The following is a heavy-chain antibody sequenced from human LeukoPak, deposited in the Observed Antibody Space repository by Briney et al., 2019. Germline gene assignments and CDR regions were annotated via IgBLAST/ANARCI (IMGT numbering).Heavy chain of an antibody. D-gene: IGHD1-26*01. J-gene: IGHJ4*02. CDR1: GYSFTSFW. Sequence: GESLKISCQGSGYSFTSFWIGWVRQMPGKGLEWMGIIFPSDSDTRYSPSFQGQVTISADKSITTAYLQWSSLKASDTAMYYCARALVGAATLSYWGQGTLVTVSS. V-gene: IGHV5-51*01. CDR2: IFPSDSDT. CDR3: ARALVGAATLSY.